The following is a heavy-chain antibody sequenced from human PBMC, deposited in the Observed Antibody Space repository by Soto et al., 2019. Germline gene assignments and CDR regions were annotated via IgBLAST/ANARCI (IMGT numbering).Heavy chain of an antibody. J-gene: IGHJ4*02. V-gene: IGHV3-30-3*01. CDR1: GFTFSSYA. CDR2: ISYDGSNK. CDR3: ARDPEDIVVVVAADY. Sequence: QVQLVESGGGVVQPGRSLRLSCAASGFTFSSYAMHWVRQAPGKGLGWVAVISYDGSNKYYADSVKGRFTISRDNSKNTLYLQMNSLRADDTAVYYCARDPEDIVVVVAADYWGQGTLVTVSS. D-gene: IGHD2-15*01.